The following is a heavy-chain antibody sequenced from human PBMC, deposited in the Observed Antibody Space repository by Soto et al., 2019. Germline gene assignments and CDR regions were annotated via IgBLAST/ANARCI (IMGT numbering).Heavy chain of an antibody. J-gene: IGHJ6*02. CDR2: ISSSSSYI. V-gene: IGHV3-21*01. CDR3: ARVKGSWSGGNYYYGMDV. Sequence: PGGSLRLSFAASGFTFSSYSMNWVRQAPGKGLEWVSSISSSSSYIYYADSVKGRFTISRDNAKNSLYLQMNSLRAEDTAVYYCARVKGSWSGGNYYYGMDVWGQGTTVTVSS. CDR1: GFTFSSYS. D-gene: IGHD3-3*01.